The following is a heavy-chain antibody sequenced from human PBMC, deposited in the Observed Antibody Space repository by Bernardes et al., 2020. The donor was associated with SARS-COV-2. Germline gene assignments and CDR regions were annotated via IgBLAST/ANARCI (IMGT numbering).Heavy chain of an antibody. V-gene: IGHV3-64D*06. CDR3: VKGDVDTAMAPLDY. D-gene: IGHD5-18*01. Sequence: GGSLRLSCSASGFTFSSYAMHWVRQAPGKGLEYVSAISSNGGSTYYADSVKGRFTISRDNSKNTLYLQMSSLRAEDTAVYYCVKGDVDTAMAPLDYWGQGTLVTVSS. CDR2: ISSNGGST. J-gene: IGHJ4*02. CDR1: GFTFSSYA.